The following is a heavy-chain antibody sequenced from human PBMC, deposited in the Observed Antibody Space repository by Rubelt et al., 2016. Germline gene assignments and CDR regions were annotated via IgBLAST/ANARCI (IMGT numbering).Heavy chain of an antibody. D-gene: IGHD6-6*01. V-gene: IGHV3-30*04. CDR1: GFTFSSYA. J-gene: IGHJ4*02. CDR2: ISYDGSNK. CDR3: ARSSIAARHFDY. Sequence: QVHLVESGGGVVQPGRSLRLSCAASGFTFSSYAMHWVRQAPGKGLEWVAVISYDGSNKYYADSVKGRFTISRDNSKNTLYLQMNSLRAEDTAVYYCARSSIAARHFDYWDQGTLVTVSS.